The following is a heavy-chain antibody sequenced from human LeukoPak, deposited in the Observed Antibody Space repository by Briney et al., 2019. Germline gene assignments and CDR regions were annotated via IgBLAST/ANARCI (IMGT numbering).Heavy chain of an antibody. CDR2: INSDGHRT. V-gene: IGHV3-64D*06. J-gene: IGHJ4*02. D-gene: IGHD5-24*01. CDR3: VKDSEMAPKWGALDY. CDR1: GFTFSIYG. Sequence: GGSLRLSCSASGFTFSIYGFYWVRQAPGKGLEYVSAINSDGHRTYYADSVKGRFTISRGNSKDTLYLQMSSLRAEDTAVYYCVKDSEMAPKWGALDYWGQGTLVTVSS.